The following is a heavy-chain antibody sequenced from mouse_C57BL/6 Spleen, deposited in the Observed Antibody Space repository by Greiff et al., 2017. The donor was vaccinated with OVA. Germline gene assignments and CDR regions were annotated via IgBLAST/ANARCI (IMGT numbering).Heavy chain of an antibody. V-gene: IGHV3-1*01. Sequence: EVQLVESGPGMVKPSQSLSLTCTVTGYSITSGYDWHWIRHFPGNKLEWMGYISYSGSTNYNPSLKSRISITHDTSKNHFFLKLNSVTTEDTATYYCARGAYDYDVWFAYWGQGTLVTVSA. CDR1: GYSITSGYD. CDR2: ISYSGST. CDR3: ARGAYDYDVWFAY. J-gene: IGHJ3*01. D-gene: IGHD2-4*01.